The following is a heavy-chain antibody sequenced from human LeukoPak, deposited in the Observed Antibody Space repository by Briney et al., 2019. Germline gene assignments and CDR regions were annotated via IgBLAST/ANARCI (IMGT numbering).Heavy chain of an antibody. CDR2: ISGSGGST. Sequence: PGGSLRLSCAASGFTFSSYAMSWVRQAPGKGLEWVSAISGSGGSTYYADSVKGRFTISRDNSKNTLYLQMNSLRAEDTAAYHCAKDKVPWFDPWGQGTLVTVSS. V-gene: IGHV3-23*01. CDR3: AKDKVPWFDP. CDR1: GFTFSSYA. J-gene: IGHJ5*02.